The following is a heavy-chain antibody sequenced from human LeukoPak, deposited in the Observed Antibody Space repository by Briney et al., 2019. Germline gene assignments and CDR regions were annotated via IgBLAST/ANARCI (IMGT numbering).Heavy chain of an antibody. CDR3: ARGRYGPAAVGGGYYFDY. D-gene: IGHD2-2*01. CDR1: GGSISSGGYS. V-gene: IGHV4-30-2*01. J-gene: IGHJ4*02. Sequence: PSETLSLTCAVSGGSISSGGYSWSWIRQPPGKGLEWIGYIYHSGSTYYNPSLKSRVTISVDRSKNQFSLKLSSVTAADTAVYYCARGRYGPAAVGGGYYFDYWGQGTLVTVSS. CDR2: IYHSGST.